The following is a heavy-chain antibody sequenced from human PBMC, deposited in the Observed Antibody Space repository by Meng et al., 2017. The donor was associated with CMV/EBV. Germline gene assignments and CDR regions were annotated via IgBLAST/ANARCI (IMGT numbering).Heavy chain of an antibody. J-gene: IGHJ6*02. CDR1: GYTFTTYD. Sequence: ASVKVSCKASGYTFTTYDINWVRQATGQGLEWMGWMNPNSGNTGYAQKFQGRVTLTRVTSISTAYMELSSLTSDDTAAYYCARTRIEVEPDGRKIKYYNYGMDVWGQGTTVTVSS. CDR3: ARTRIEVEPDGRKIKYYNYGMDV. CDR2: MNPNSGNT. V-gene: IGHV1-8*01. D-gene: IGHD2-2*01.